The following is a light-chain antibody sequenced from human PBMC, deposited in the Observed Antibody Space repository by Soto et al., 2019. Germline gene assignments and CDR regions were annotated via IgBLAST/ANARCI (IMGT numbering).Light chain of an antibody. Sequence: VLTQSPATLSVPPGERATLSCRASQSVGGYLAWYQQKPGQPPRLLIYDASSRATGIPARFSGSGSGTDFTLTITSLEPEDFAVYFCQQRRNWPPEFAFGPGTRVD. J-gene: IGKJ3*01. V-gene: IGKV3-11*01. CDR2: DAS. CDR3: QQRRNWPPEFA. CDR1: QSVGGY.